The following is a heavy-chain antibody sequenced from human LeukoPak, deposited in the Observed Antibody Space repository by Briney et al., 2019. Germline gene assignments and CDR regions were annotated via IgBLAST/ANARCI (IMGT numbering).Heavy chain of an antibody. CDR3: ARDFRDWFDP. V-gene: IGHV4-59*01. D-gene: IGHD3-10*01. J-gene: IGHJ5*02. Sequence: SETLSLTCTVSGGSINSNYWSWIRQPPGKGLEWIGYIYYSGSTNYNPSVKSRVTISVDTSKNQFSLKLSSVTAADTAVYYCARDFRDWFDPWGQGTLVTVSS. CDR1: GGSINSNY. CDR2: IYYSGST.